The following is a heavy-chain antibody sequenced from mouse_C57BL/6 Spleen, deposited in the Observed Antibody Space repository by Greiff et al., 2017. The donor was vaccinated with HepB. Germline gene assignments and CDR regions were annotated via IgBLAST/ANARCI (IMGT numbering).Heavy chain of an antibody. D-gene: IGHD1-1*01. CDR1: GYSITSGYY. J-gene: IGHJ1*03. V-gene: IGHV3-6*01. CDR2: ISYDGSN. Sequence: ESGPGLVKPSQSLSLTCSVTGYSITSGYYWNWIRQFPGNKLEWMGYISYDGSNNYNPSLKNRISITRDTSKNQFFLKLNSVTTEDTATYYCAPYYGSSHWYFDVWGTGTTVTVSS. CDR3: APYYGSSHWYFDV.